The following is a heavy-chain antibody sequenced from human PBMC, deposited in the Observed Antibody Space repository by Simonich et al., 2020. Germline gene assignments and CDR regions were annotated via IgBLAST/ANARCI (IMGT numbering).Heavy chain of an antibody. D-gene: IGHD2-2*01. Sequence: QVQLVQSGAEVKKPGASGKVSCKASGYTLTGYYMHWVRQAPGQWIEGWGWMNPNSGGKNDAQKFQGRVTMNRDPSISTAYMELSRLRSDDTAVYYCARDPVVPAAISNAFDIWGQGTMVTVSS. CDR1: GYTLTGYY. J-gene: IGHJ3*02. V-gene: IGHV1-2*02. CDR3: ARDPVVPAAISNAFDI. CDR2: MNPNSGGK.